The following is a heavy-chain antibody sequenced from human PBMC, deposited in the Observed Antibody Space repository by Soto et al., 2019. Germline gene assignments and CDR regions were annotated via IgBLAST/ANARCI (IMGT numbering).Heavy chain of an antibody. CDR2: IRSKAYGGTT. Sequence: GGSLRLSCTASGFTFGDYAMSWFRQAPGKGLEWVGFIRSKAYGGTTEYAASVKGRFTISRDDSKSIAYLQMNSLKTEDTAVYYCARESLLHDIVATWRDYYGMDVWGQGTTVTVS. J-gene: IGHJ6*02. V-gene: IGHV3-49*03. CDR3: ARESLLHDIVATWRDYYGMDV. D-gene: IGHD5-12*01. CDR1: GFTFGDYA.